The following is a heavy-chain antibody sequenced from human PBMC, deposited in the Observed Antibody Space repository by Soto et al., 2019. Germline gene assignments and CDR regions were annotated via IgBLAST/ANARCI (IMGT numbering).Heavy chain of an antibody. CDR2: IKSKTDGGTT. J-gene: IGHJ4*02. CDR3: ARTYYYDSTGYYRTFDY. Sequence: PGGSLRLSCAASGFTFSNAWMSWVRQAPGKGLEWVGRIKSKTDGGTTDYADSVRGRFTISRDNVENTLYLQMNSLRVADTALYFCARTYYYDSTGYYRTFDYWGQGTLVTVSS. D-gene: IGHD3-22*01. V-gene: IGHV3-15*01. CDR1: GFTFSNAW.